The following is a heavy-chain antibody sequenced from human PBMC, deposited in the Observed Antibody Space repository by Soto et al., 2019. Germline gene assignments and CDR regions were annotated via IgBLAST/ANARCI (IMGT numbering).Heavy chain of an antibody. CDR2: INPNSGGT. J-gene: IGHJ6*02. D-gene: IGHD6-13*01. CDR1: GFTFSAYY. V-gene: IGHV1-2*02. CDR3: ARSLLDEYSSSWRSAYYGMDV. Sequence: QVQLVQSGAEVKKPGASVKVSCKASGFTFSAYYIYWVRQAPGQGLEWIGWINPNSGGTNNAQKFQGRVTMTSDTSTSTVYMELSALIPGDTAVYYCARSLLDEYSSSWRSAYYGMDVWGQGTTVTVSS.